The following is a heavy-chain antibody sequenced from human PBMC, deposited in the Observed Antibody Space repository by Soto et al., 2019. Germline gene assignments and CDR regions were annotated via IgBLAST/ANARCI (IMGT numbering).Heavy chain of an antibody. V-gene: IGHV4-59*01. CDR2: IYYSGST. D-gene: IGHD2-8*01. J-gene: IGHJ6*03. CDR1: GGSISSYY. Sequence: QVQLQESGPGLVKPSETLSLTCTVSGGSISSYYWSWIRQPPGKGPEWIGYIYYSGSTNYNPSLERRATISVDTSKNQLTLKLTSVTAAYTAVYYCARVDAYYYYYMDVWGKGTTVTVSS. CDR3: ARVDAYYYYYMDV.